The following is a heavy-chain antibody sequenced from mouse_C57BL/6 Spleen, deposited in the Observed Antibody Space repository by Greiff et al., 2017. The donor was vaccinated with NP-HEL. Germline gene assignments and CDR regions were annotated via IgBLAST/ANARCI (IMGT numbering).Heavy chain of an antibody. CDR2: IDPSDSYT. D-gene: IGHD1-1*01. J-gene: IGHJ2*01. CDR3: AGDYGSPYYFDD. V-gene: IGHV1-69*01. Sequence: QVQLQQPGAELVMPGASVKLSCKASGYTFTSYWMHWVKQRPGQGLEWIGEIDPSDSYTNYNQKFKGKSTLTVDKSSSTAYMQLSSLTSEDSAVYYCAGDYGSPYYFDDWGQGTTLTVSS. CDR1: GYTFTSYW.